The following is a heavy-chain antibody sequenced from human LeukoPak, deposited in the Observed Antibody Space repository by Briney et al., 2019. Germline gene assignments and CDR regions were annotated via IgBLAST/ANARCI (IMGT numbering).Heavy chain of an antibody. J-gene: IGHJ4*02. D-gene: IGHD3-10*01. Sequence: GSGPTLVKPAQTLTLTCSFSGFSLSTSGVAVGWIRQPPGKALEWLALIYWNDDKRYSPSLKSRLTITKVTSKNHVVLTMTNMDPVDTATYYCARLIVRGGFDYWGQGTLVTVSS. CDR3: ARLIVRGGFDY. CDR1: GFSLSTSGVA. V-gene: IGHV2-5*01. CDR2: IYWNDDK.